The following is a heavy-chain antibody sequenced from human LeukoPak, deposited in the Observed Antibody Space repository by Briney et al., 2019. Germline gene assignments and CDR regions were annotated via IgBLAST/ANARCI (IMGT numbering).Heavy chain of an antibody. CDR3: ARGPYCSSTSCTENWFDP. CDR1: GGSFSGYY. D-gene: IGHD2-2*01. V-gene: IGHV4-34*01. J-gene: IGHJ5*02. Sequence: SETLSLTCAVYGGSFSGYYWSWIRQPPGKGLEWIEEINHSGSTNYNPSLKSRVTISVDTSKNQFSLKLSSVTAADTAVYYCARGPYCSSTSCTENWFDPWGQGTLVTVSS. CDR2: INHSGST.